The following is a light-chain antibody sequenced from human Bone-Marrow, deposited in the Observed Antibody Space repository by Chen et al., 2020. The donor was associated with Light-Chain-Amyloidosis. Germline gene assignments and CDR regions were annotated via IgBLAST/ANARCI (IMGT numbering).Light chain of an antibody. J-gene: IGLJ1*01. CDR1: SSDVGGYNH. CDR3: SSYTITNTLV. V-gene: IGLV2-14*01. Sequence: QSALTQPASVSGSPGQSITISCTGTSSDVGGYNHVSWYQQHPDKAPKLMIYEVTNRPSWVPDRFSGSKSDNTASLIISGLQTEDEADYFCSSYTITNTLVFGSGTRVTVL. CDR2: EVT.